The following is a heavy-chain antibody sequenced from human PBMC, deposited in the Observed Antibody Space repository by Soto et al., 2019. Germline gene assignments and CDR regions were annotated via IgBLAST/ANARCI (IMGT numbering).Heavy chain of an antibody. Sequence: QVQLVESGGGVVQPGRSLRLSCAASGFTFSSYAMHWVRQAPGKGLEWVAVISYDGSNKYYADSVKGRFTISRDNSKNRLYLQMNSLRAKDTAVYYCARGDGVGATAPTSGGDYWGQGTLVTVSS. D-gene: IGHD1-26*01. J-gene: IGHJ4*02. CDR1: GFTFSSYA. CDR3: ARGDGVGATAPTSGGDY. CDR2: ISYDGSNK. V-gene: IGHV3-30-3*01.